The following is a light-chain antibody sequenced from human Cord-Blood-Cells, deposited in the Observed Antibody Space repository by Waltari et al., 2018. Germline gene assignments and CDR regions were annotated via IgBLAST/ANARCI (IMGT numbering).Light chain of an antibody. J-gene: IGLJ3*02. CDR3: CSYAGSSTSWV. CDR1: SSDVGSYTL. Sequence: QSALTQPASVSGSPGQSITISCTGTSSDVGSYTLVSWYQQHPGKAPKLIIYEGSKRPSWVSNRFSGSKSGNTASLTISGLQAEDEADYYCCSYAGSSTSWVFGGGTKLTVL. CDR2: EGS. V-gene: IGLV2-23*01.